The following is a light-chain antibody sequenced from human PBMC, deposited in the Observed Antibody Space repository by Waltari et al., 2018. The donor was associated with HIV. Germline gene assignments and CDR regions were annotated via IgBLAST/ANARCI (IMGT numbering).Light chain of an antibody. CDR3: CSYRDNYTLV. CDR1: SSDFGGYKY. V-gene: IGLV2-11*01. Sequence: QSALTQPHSVSGSPGQSVTISCTGTSSDFGGYKYISWYQQHPGKAPKLMIYDVSERPSGVPDRFSGSKSGNTASLTISGLQAEDEADYYCCSYRDNYTLVFGGGTKVTVL. J-gene: IGLJ2*01. CDR2: DVS.